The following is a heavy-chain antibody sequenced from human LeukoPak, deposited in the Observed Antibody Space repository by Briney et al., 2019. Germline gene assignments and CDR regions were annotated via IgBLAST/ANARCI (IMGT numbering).Heavy chain of an antibody. CDR2: ISGSGGST. CDR3: AKDRQWLGVNDY. V-gene: IGHV3-23*01. D-gene: IGHD6-19*01. J-gene: IGHJ4*02. Sequence: PGGSLRLSCAASGFTSSSYAMSWVRQAPGKGLEWVSAISGSGGSTYYADSVKGRFTISRDNSKNTLYLQMNSLRAEDTAVYYCAKDRQWLGVNDYWGQGTLVTVSS. CDR1: GFTSSSYA.